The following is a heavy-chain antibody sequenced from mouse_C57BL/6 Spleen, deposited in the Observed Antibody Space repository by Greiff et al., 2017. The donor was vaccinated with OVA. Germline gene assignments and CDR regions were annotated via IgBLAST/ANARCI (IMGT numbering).Heavy chain of an antibody. V-gene: IGHV1-42*01. J-gene: IGHJ2*01. CDR1: GYSFTGYY. CDR2: INPSTGGT. D-gene: IGHD2-4*01. CDR3: ARGIIYYDYDDYFDY. Sequence: EVQLQESGPELVKPGASVKISCKASGYSFTGYYMNWVKQSPEKSLEWIGEINPSTGGTTYNQKFKAKATLTVDKSSSTAYMQLKSLTSEDSAVYYCARGIIYYDYDDYFDYWGQGTTLTVSS.